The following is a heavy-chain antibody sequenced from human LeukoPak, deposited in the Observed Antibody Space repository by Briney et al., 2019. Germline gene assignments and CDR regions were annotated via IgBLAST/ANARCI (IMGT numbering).Heavy chain of an antibody. D-gene: IGHD3-22*01. J-gene: IGHJ4*02. Sequence: SGESLKISCKGSGYSFTSYWIGWVRQMPGKGLEWMGIIYPGDSDTRYSPSFQGQVTISADKSISTAYLQWSSLKASDTAMYYCARRSGYYYDDYYFDYWGQGTLVTVSS. V-gene: IGHV5-51*01. CDR2: IYPGDSDT. CDR3: ARRSGYYYDDYYFDY. CDR1: GYSFTSYW.